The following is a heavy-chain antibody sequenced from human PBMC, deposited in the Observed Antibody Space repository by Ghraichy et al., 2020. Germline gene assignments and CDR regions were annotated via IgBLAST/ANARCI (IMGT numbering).Heavy chain of an antibody. Sequence: GGSLRLSCAASGFTFSRYWMTWVRQAPGKGLEWVAKIKEDGSEKYYVDSVKGRFTISKDNAKNSRYLQMNSLRTENTAVYSCGSDHLDLRGYYYYMDVWGKGTTVTVSS. V-gene: IGHV3-7*01. CDR2: IKEDGSEK. J-gene: IGHJ6*03. D-gene: IGHD3-10*01. CDR3: GSDHLDLRGYYYYMDV. CDR1: GFTFSRYW.